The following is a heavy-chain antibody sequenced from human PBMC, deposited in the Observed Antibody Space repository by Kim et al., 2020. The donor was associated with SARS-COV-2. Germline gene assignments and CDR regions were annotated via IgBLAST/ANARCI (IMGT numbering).Heavy chain of an antibody. V-gene: IGHV3-9*01. CDR2: ISWNSSSI. Sequence: GGSLRLPCAASGFTFDDYAMHWVRQAPGKGLEWVSGISWNSSSIGYADSVKGRFTISRDNAKNSLYLQMNSLRAEDTALYYCAKDGSAAVAEGGMDVWGQGTTVTVSS. CDR3: AKDGSAAVAEGGMDV. J-gene: IGHJ6*02. CDR1: GFTFDDYA. D-gene: IGHD6-19*01.